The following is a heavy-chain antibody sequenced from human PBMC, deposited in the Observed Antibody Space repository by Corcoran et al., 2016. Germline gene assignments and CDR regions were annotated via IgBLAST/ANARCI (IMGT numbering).Heavy chain of an antibody. V-gene: IGHV3-23*01. CDR3: ATWWDLGDDAFDI. J-gene: IGHJ3*02. Sequence: EVQLLESGGGLVQPGGSLRLSCAASGFTFSSYAMRWVRQAPGKGLEWVSAISGSGGSTYYADSVKGRFTISRDNSKNTLYLQMNSLRAEDTAVYYWATWWDLGDDAFDIWGQGTMVTVSS. CDR2: ISGSGGST. CDR1: GFTFSSYA. D-gene: IGHD2-15*01.